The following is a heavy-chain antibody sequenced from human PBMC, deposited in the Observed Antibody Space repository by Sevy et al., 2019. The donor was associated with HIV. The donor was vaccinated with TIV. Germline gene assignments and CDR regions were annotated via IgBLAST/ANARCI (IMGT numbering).Heavy chain of an antibody. CDR2: INTSGST. J-gene: IGHJ4*02. CDR3: ARSNWVTATNGFSKSYYFDY. D-gene: IGHD1-1*01. V-gene: IGHV4-4*07. CDR1: GDSFSSYF. Sequence: SETLSLTCTVSGDSFSSYFWAWIRQPAGKGLEGIGRINTSGSTNYNPSLKSRVTMSVDTSKSQFSLKVTSLTAADTAINFCARSNWVTATNGFSKSYYFDYWGQGSLVTVSS.